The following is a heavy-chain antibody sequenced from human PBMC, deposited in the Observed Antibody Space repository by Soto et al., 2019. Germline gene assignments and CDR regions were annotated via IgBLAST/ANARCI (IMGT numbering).Heavy chain of an antibody. Sequence: LRLYCAASRFTFSTYAMSWVRQAPGKGLEWVSGISGGGGDTSYADSVRGRFTCSRDNSKNTLYLQMNSLRAEDTALYYCAKSLFGGPDIWGQGTMVTVSS. CDR1: RFTFSTYA. CDR3: AKSLFGGPDI. D-gene: IGHD2-15*01. V-gene: IGHV3-23*01. CDR2: ISGGGGDT. J-gene: IGHJ3*02.